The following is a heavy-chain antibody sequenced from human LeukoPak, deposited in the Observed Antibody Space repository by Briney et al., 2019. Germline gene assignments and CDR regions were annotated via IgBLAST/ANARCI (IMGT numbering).Heavy chain of an antibody. CDR3: AGTNPWELKYYFDY. J-gene: IGHJ4*02. CDR2: IFYSGIT. Sequence: SETLSLTCTVSGDSITSYFWSWIRQPPGKGLEWVGYIFYSGITNYNPSLKSRVTISVDTSKNQLSLKLSSVTAADTAVYYCAGTNPWELKYYFDYWGQGTLVTVSS. CDR1: GDSITSYF. D-gene: IGHD1-7*01. V-gene: IGHV4-59*01.